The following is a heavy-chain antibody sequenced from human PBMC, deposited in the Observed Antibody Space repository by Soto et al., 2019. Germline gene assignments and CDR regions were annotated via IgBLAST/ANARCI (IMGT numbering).Heavy chain of an antibody. J-gene: IGHJ4*02. Sequence: ASVKVSCKASGYTFTSSYMHWVRQAPGQGLEWMGIIHPSGGSTSYAQKFQGRVTMTRDTSTSTVYMKLSSLRSEDTAVYYCAREPQGYCSGGSCYDESLFSSHFDYWGQGTLVTVSS. D-gene: IGHD2-15*01. CDR2: IHPSGGST. V-gene: IGHV1-46*03. CDR3: AREPQGYCSGGSCYDESLFSSHFDY. CDR1: GYTFTSSY.